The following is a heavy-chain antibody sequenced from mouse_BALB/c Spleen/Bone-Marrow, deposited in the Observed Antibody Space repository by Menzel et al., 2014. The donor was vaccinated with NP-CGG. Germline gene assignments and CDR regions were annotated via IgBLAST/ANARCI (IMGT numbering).Heavy chain of an antibody. CDR3: ARDYRYDAWFAY. CDR2: IYPGNVNT. CDR1: GYTFTSYY. J-gene: IGHJ3*01. D-gene: IGHD2-14*01. Sequence: QVQLQQPGPELVKPGASVRISCKASGYTFTSYYIHWAKQRPGQGLEWIGWIYPGNVNTKYNEKFKGKATLTADKSSSTAYMQLSSLTSEDSAAYFCARDYRYDAWFAYWGQGTLVTVSA. V-gene: IGHV1S56*01.